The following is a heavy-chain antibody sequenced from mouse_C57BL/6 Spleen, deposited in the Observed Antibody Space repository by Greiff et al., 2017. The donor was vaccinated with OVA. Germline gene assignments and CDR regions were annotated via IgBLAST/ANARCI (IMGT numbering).Heavy chain of an antibody. Sequence: QVQLKQSGAELARPGASVKMSCKASGYTFTSYTMHWVKQRPGQGLEWIGYINPSSGYTKYNQKFKDKATLTADKSSSTAYMQLSSLTSEDSAVYYCARDYYGSSSAMDYWGQGTSVTVSS. CDR3: ARDYYGSSSAMDY. V-gene: IGHV1-4*01. CDR2: INPSSGYT. CDR1: GYTFTSYT. D-gene: IGHD1-1*01. J-gene: IGHJ4*01.